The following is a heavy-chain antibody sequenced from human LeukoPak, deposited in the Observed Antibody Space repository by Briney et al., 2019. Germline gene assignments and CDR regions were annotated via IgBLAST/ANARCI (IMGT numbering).Heavy chain of an antibody. J-gene: IGHJ3*02. CDR3: AKDGLGGMVRGVRKPDDAFDI. CDR1: GFTFSSYA. V-gene: IGHV3-23*01. D-gene: IGHD3-10*01. CDR2: ISGSGGST. Sequence: GGSLRLSCAASGFTFSSYAMSWVRQAPGKGLEWVSAISGSGGSTYYADSVKGRFTISRDNSKNTLYLQMNSLRAEDTAVYYCAKDGLGGMVRGVRKPDDAFDIWGQGTMVTVSS.